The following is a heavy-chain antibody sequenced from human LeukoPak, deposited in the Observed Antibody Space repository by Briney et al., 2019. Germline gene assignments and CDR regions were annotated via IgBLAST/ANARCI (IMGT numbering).Heavy chain of an antibody. CDR1: GFTFSNYG. D-gene: IGHD6-13*01. Sequence: GGSLRLSCAASGFTFSNYGIHWVRQAPGKGLEWVALISYDGSNTWYADSVKGRFTISRDNSKNTLYLQMTSLGVEDTAVYYCARQRGSSWYLYYYYYMDVWGKGTTVTISS. J-gene: IGHJ6*03. V-gene: IGHV3-30*04. CDR2: ISYDGSNT. CDR3: ARQRGSSWYLYYYYYMDV.